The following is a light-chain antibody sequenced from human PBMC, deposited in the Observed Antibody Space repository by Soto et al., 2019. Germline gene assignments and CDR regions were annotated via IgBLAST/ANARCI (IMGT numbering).Light chain of an antibody. V-gene: IGKV1-5*03. J-gene: IGKJ1*01. CDR3: QHYNSYSEA. CDR2: KAS. Sequence: DIQMTQSPSTLSGSVGDRVTITCRASQTISSWLAWYQQKPGKAPKLLIYKASTLKSGVPSRFSGSGSGTEFTLTISSLQPVDFATYYCQHYNSYSEALGQGTKVDIK. CDR1: QTISSW.